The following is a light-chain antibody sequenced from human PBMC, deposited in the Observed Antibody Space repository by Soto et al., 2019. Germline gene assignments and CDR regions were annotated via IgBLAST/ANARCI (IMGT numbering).Light chain of an antibody. CDR3: QQSYSTPYT. Sequence: DIQMTQSPSSLSASVGDRVTITCRASQSLSSYLNWYQQNPGKAPKLLIYAASSLQSAVPSRFSGSGSGTDFTLTISSLQPEDFATYYCQQSYSTPYTFGQGTKLEIK. CDR2: AAS. CDR1: QSLSSY. J-gene: IGKJ2*01. V-gene: IGKV1-39*01.